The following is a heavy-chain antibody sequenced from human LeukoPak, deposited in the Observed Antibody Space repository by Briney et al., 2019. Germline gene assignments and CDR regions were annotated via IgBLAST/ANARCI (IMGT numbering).Heavy chain of an antibody. Sequence: ASVKVSCKASGYTFTSYYMHWVRQAPGQGLEWMGIINPSGGSTSYAQKFQGRVTMTRDTSTSTVYMGLSSLRSEDTAVYYCASDRDSIAVAGTPISWFDPWGQRTLVTVSS. J-gene: IGHJ5*02. CDR2: INPSGGST. CDR1: GYTFTSYY. CDR3: ASDRDSIAVAGTPISWFDP. D-gene: IGHD6-19*01. V-gene: IGHV1-46*01.